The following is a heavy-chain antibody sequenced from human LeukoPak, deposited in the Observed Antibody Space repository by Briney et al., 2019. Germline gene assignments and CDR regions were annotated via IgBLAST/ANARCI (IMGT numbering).Heavy chain of an antibody. CDR2: IYPGDSET. Sequence: GESLKISCKGSGYNFINYWIGWVRQMPGKGLEWMGIIYPGDSETRYSPSFQGQVTISAAKSISTAYLQWTSLKASDSAMYYCARHSLSGSYLNWFDSWGQGTLVTVSS. D-gene: IGHD1-26*01. CDR1: GYNFINYW. V-gene: IGHV5-51*01. J-gene: IGHJ5*01. CDR3: ARHSLSGSYLNWFDS.